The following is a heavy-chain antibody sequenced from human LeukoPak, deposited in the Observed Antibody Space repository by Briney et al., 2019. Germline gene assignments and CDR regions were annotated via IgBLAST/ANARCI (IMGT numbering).Heavy chain of an antibody. V-gene: IGHV7-4-1*02. Sequence: GASVKVSCKASGYTFTSYAMNWVRQAPGQGLEWMGWINTNTGNPTYAQGFTGRFVFSLDTSVSTAYLQISSLKAEDTAVYYCAGGTNYYGSGSYGYYYYYMDVWGKGTTVTVSS. D-gene: IGHD3-10*01. CDR3: AGGTNYYGSGSYGYYYYYMDV. CDR2: INTNTGNP. CDR1: GYTFTSYA. J-gene: IGHJ6*03.